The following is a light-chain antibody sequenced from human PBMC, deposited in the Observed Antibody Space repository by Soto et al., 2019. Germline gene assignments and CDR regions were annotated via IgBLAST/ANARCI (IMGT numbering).Light chain of an antibody. J-gene: IGLJ3*02. CDR1: SSDVGGYNY. CDR2: DVN. Sequence: QSVLTQPRSVSGSPGQSVTISRTGTSSDVGGYNYVSWYQQHPGKAPKLMIYDVNKWPSGVPDRFSGSKSGNTASLTISGLQAEDEADYHCCSYAGSHTPWVFGGGTKLTVL. V-gene: IGLV2-11*01. CDR3: CSYAGSHTPWV.